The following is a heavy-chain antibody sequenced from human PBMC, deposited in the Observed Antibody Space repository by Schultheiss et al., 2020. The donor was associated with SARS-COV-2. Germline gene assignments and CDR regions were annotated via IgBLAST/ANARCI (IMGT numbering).Heavy chain of an antibody. CDR3: ARSGGISPVRRGMDV. V-gene: IGHV1-18*01. D-gene: IGHD3-10*01. J-gene: IGHJ6*02. CDR2: ISAYNGNT. Sequence: ASVKVSCKASGYTFTSYGISWVRQAPGQGLEWMGWISAYNGNTNYAQKLQGRVTMTTDTSTSTAHMELRSLRSDDTAVYYCARSGGISPVRRGMDVWGQGTTVTVSS. CDR1: GYTFTSYG.